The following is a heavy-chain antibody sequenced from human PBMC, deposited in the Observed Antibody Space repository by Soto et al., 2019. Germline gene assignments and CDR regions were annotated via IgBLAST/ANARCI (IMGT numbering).Heavy chain of an antibody. CDR3: ARDRGGDFFDY. Sequence: EVQLVESGGGLVQPRGSLRLSCAASGFTVSTYYMRWLRQAPGKGLEWVSVIYPGGRTNYADSVKGRFTISRDTSKNTLYLQMNSLRAEDTAVYYCARDRGGDFFDYWGQGTLVTVSS. CDR1: GFTVSTYY. CDR2: IYPGGRT. V-gene: IGHV3-66*01. J-gene: IGHJ4*02.